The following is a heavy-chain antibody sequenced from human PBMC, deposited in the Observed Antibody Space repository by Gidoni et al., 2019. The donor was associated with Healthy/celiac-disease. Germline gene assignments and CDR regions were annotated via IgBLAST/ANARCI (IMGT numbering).Heavy chain of an antibody. CDR1: GYTFTSYD. Sequence: QVQLVQSGAEVQKPGASVKVSCKASGYTFTSYDINWVRQATGQGLEWMGWMNPNSGNTGYAQKFQGRVTMTRNTSISTAYMELSSLRSEDTAVYYCARAGKYYDILTGYYTADWFDPWGQGTLVTVSS. CDR3: ARAGKYYDILTGYYTADWFDP. V-gene: IGHV1-8*01. CDR2: MNPNSGNT. J-gene: IGHJ5*02. D-gene: IGHD3-9*01.